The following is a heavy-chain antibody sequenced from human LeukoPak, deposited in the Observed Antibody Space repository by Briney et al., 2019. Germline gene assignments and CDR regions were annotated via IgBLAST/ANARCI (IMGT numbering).Heavy chain of an antibody. D-gene: IGHD1-26*01. CDR3: ARGAGIVGARGDY. V-gene: IGHV3-30*03. CDR2: ITYDGSNK. Sequence: GGSLRLSCVASGFSFKDYNIHWVRQAPGKGLEWVAVITYDGSNKYYTDSVKGRFTISRDNAKNSLYLQMNSLRAEDTAVYYCARGAGIVGARGDYWGQGTLVTVSS. CDR1: GFSFKDYN. J-gene: IGHJ4*02.